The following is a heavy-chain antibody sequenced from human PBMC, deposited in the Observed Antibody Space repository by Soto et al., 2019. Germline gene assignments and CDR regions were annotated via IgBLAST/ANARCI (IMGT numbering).Heavy chain of an antibody. CDR3: EKDNGKYGDFDSFAI. D-gene: IGHD4-17*01. Sequence: EVQLVESGGGLVQPGRSLRLSCAASGFSFDDYGMHWVRQAPGKGLDWVSSISWNGGIIGFADSVKGRFTISRDNAKNSLYLKMKSLRAEDRSLYYCEKDNGKYGDFDSFAIGGQGTMVTVSS. V-gene: IGHV3-9*01. CDR1: GFSFDDYG. J-gene: IGHJ3*02. CDR2: ISWNGGII.